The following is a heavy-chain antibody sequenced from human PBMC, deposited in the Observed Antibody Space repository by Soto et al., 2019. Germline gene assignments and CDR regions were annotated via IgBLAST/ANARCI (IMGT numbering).Heavy chain of an antibody. V-gene: IGHV3-48*01. CDR3: ARDRSSVAHGAFDI. D-gene: IGHD2-21*01. CDR2: ISSSSRTI. J-gene: IGHJ3*02. Sequence: PGGSLRLSCASSGFTFSSYFMNLVRQAPGKGLEWVSYISSSSRTIYYADSVKGRFTISRDNAKNSLYLQMNSLRADDTAVYYCARDRSSVAHGAFDIWGQGTMVTVSS. CDR1: GFTFSSYF.